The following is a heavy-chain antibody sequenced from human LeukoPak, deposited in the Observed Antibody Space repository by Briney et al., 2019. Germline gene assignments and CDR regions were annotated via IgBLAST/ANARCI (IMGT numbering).Heavy chain of an antibody. D-gene: IGHD6-13*01. Sequence: ASVKVSCKASGYTFTSYYMHWVRQAPGQGLEWMGIINPSGGSTSYAQKFQGRVTMTRDMSTSTVYMELSSLRSEDTAVYYCAILLPPFLAATGSRRGYNWFDPWGQGTLVTVSS. CDR3: AILLPPFLAATGSRRGYNWFDP. J-gene: IGHJ5*02. V-gene: IGHV1-46*01. CDR2: INPSGGST. CDR1: GYTFTSYY.